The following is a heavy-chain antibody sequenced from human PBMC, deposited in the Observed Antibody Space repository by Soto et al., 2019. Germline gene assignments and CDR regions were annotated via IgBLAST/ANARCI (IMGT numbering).Heavy chain of an antibody. D-gene: IGHD4-17*01. CDR1: GGTFSSYA. CDR3: ARSPVGTTVTTLIFDY. J-gene: IGHJ4*02. Sequence: QVQLVQSGAEVKKPGSSVKVSCKASGGTFSSYAISWVRQAPGQRLEWMGGIIPIFGTANYAQKFQGRVTITADESTSTAYMELSSLRSEDTAVYYCARSPVGTTVTTLIFDYWGQGTLVTVSS. V-gene: IGHV1-69*01. CDR2: IIPIFGTA.